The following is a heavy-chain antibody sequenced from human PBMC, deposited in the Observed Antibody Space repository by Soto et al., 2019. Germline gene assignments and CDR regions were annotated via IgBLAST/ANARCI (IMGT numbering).Heavy chain of an antibody. CDR2: ISPYSGET. V-gene: IGHV1-18*04. J-gene: IGHJ4*02. Sequence: GASVKLSWEACGYRFASCCIVWVRQAPGQGLEWMGWISPYSGETRYAEKFQDRVTLTTDTSTKTAYMDLRNLKSDDTAVYWCARGPVAGSDFWGQGTLVTVSS. CDR3: ARGPVAGSDF. CDR1: GYRFASCC. D-gene: IGHD6-19*01.